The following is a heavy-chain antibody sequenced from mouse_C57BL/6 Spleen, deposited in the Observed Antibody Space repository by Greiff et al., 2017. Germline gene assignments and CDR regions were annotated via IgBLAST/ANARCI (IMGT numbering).Heavy chain of an antibody. CDR2: ISSGGDYI. Sequence: DVKLQESGEGLVKPGGSLKLSCAASGFTFSSYAMSWVRQTPEKRLEWVAYISSGGDYIYYADTVKGRFTISRDNARNTLYLQMSSLKSEDTAMYYCTRDSRYFDVWGTGTTVTVSS. J-gene: IGHJ1*03. CDR1: GFTFSSYA. CDR3: TRDSRYFDV. V-gene: IGHV5-9-1*02.